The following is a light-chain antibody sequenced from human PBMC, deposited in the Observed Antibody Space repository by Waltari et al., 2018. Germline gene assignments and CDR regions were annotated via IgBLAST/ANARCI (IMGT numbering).Light chain of an antibody. CDR3: CSYAGSAISV. CDR2: DVN. J-gene: IGLJ3*02. V-gene: IGLV2-23*02. Sequence: QSALTQTATVSGSPGQSITIPCSGTSSDIGIYNLVPWYQQHPGKAPTLIIYDVNKRPSGVSNRFSGSKSGNTAFLTISGLQTADEADYYCCSYAGSAISVFGGGTKVTVL. CDR1: SSDIGIYNL.